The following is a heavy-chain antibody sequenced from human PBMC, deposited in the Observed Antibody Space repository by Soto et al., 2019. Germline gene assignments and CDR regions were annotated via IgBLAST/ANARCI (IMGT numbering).Heavy chain of an antibody. V-gene: IGHV3-15*01. Sequence: GGSLRLSCAASGFTFSNAWMSWVRQAPGKGLEWVGRIKSKTDGGTTDYAAPVKGRFTISRDDSKNTLYLQMNSLKTEDTAVYYCTTDPYCGGDCYFGPFDYWGQGTLVTVSS. CDR2: IKSKTDGGTT. CDR1: GFTFSNAW. CDR3: TTDPYCGGDCYFGPFDY. D-gene: IGHD2-21*02. J-gene: IGHJ4*02.